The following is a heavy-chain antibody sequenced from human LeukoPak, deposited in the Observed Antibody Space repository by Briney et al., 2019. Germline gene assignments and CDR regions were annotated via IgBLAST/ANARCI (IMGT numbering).Heavy chain of an antibody. CDR3: ARIRGRVRGVITYYYFGLDV. D-gene: IGHD3-10*01. CDR1: GFSLSTSGMC. Sequence: ESGPALVKPTQTLTLTCTFSGFSLSTSGMCVSWIRQPPGKALEWLARITWDEDKYYNTRLKTRLSISKDTSKNQVVLTMTNMDPVDTATYYCARIRGRVRGVITYYYFGLDVWGQGTTVTVSS. CDR2: ITWDEDK. V-gene: IGHV2-70*11. J-gene: IGHJ6*02.